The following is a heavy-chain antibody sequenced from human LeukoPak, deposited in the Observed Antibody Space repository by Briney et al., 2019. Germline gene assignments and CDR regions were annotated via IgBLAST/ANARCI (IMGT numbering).Heavy chain of an antibody. Sequence: SETLSLTCTVSGDSISSSGHYWGWIRQSPGKGLEWIGSIYSSGSTYYTPSLKSRVTMSVDTSKNQFSLELTSVTAADTAFYYCVRGTGEQWLLYDYWGQGTLVTVSS. CDR2: IYSSGST. CDR3: VRGTGEQWLLYDY. CDR1: GDSISSSGHY. V-gene: IGHV4-39*07. D-gene: IGHD6-19*01. J-gene: IGHJ4*02.